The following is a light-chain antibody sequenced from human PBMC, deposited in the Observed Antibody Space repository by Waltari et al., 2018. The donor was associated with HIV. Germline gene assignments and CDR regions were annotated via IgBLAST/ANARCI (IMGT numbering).Light chain of an antibody. CDR1: ALANQY. J-gene: IGLJ2*01. CDR2: KDS. V-gene: IGLV3-25*03. CDR3: QSADSSSTYLVI. Sequence: SYELTQPPSVSVSPGQTARITCSGDALANQYASWYKRKPGQAPLLVIYKDSERSSGIPERFSGSSSGTTVTLTISGVQAEDEADYYCQSADSSSTYLVIFGGGTKLTVL.